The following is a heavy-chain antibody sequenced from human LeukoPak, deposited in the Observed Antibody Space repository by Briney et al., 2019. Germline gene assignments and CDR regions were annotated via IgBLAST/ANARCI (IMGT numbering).Heavy chain of an antibody. D-gene: IGHD2-2*02. CDR1: GFTFSSYG. CDR3: AREGGGIVVVPAARPLTDYYYYVMDV. J-gene: IGHJ6*02. Sequence: GGSLRLSCAASGFTFSSYGMHWVRQAPGKGLEWVADIWCDGSNKYYADSVKGRFNIPRDNYKHALYLQMNSLRAECTAVYYCAREGGGIVVVPAARPLTDYYYYVMDVWGQGTTVTVSS. CDR2: IWCDGSNK. V-gene: IGHV3-33*01.